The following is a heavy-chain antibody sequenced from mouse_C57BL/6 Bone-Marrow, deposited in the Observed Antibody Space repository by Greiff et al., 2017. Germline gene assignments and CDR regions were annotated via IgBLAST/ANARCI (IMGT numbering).Heavy chain of an antibody. V-gene: IGHV1-82*01. Sequence: ESGPELVKPGASVKISCKASGYAFSSSWMNWVKQRPGKGLEWIGRIYPGDGDTNYNGKFKGKATLTADKSSSTAYMQLSSLTSEDSAVYFCAREGPYPSFDYWGQGTTLTVSS. J-gene: IGHJ2*01. CDR1: GYAFSSSW. D-gene: IGHD3-3*01. CDR3: AREGPYPSFDY. CDR2: IYPGDGDT.